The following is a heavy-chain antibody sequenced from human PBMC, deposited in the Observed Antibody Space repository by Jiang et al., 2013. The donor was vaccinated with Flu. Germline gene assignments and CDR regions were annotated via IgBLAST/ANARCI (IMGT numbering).Heavy chain of an antibody. CDR1: GFMFSGYP. Sequence: VQLVESGGGLVQPGGSLRLSCAASGFMFSGYPMGWVRQAPGKGLEWVSRIGVSGTEKHYAEFAEGRFIISRDNSKKVLYLQVNSLRVEDTAVYYCVKDDGDTSLGDYWGQGTLVTVSS. CDR2: IGVSGTEK. CDR3: VKDDGDTSLGDY. J-gene: IGHJ4*02. V-gene: IGHV3-23*04. D-gene: IGHD3-10*01.